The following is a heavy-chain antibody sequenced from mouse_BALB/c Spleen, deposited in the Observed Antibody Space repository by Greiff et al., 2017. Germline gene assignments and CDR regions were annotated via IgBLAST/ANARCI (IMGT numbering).Heavy chain of an antibody. Sequence: LQESGPELVKPGASVRISCKASGYTFTSYYIHWVKQRPGQGLEWIGWIYPGNVNTKYNEKFKGKATLTADKSSSTAYMQLSSLTSEDSAVYFCARSPKSYYAMDYWGQGTSVTVSS. CDR2: IYPGNVNT. V-gene: IGHV1S56*01. J-gene: IGHJ4*01. CDR3: ARSPKSYYAMDY. CDR1: GYTFTSYY.